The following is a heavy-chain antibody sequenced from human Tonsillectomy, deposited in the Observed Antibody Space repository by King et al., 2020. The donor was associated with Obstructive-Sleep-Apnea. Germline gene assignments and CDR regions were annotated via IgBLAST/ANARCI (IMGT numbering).Heavy chain of an antibody. CDR3: ARDQADITMIVVVMSFDY. CDR1: GFTFSRHA. V-gene: IGHV3-30-3*01. D-gene: IGHD3-22*01. Sequence: QVQLVESGGGVVQPGRSLRLSCAASGFTFSRHAMHWVRQAPGKGLEWVAVISYDGSNKYYADSVKGRFTISRDNSKNTLYLQMNSLRAEDTAVYYCARDQADITMIVVVMSFDYWGQGTLVTVSS. J-gene: IGHJ4*02. CDR2: ISYDGSNK.